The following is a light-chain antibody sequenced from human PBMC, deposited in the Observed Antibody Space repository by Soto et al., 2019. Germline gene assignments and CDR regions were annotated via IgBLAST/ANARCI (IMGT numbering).Light chain of an antibody. CDR2: EVS. J-gene: IGLJ2*01. CDR1: SSDVGGYRY. V-gene: IGLV2-14*01. CDR3: SSYTTSSTYVI. Sequence: QSALTQPASVSGSAGQSITISCTGTSSDVGGYRYVSWYQQYPGKAPKLMIYEVSNRPSGVSNRFSGSKSGNTASLTISGLQAEDEADYYCSSYTTSSTYVIFGGGTKLTVL.